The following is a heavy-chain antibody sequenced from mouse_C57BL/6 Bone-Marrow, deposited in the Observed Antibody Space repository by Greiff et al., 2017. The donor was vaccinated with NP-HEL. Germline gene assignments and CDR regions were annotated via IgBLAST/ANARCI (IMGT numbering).Heavy chain of an antibody. Sequence: QVQLKQPGAELVKPGASVKLSCKASGYTFTSYWMQWVKQRPGQGLEWIGEIDPSDSYTNYNQKFKGKATLTVDTSSSTAYMQLSSLTSEDSAVYYCARGGAYYYGFYYAMDYWGQGTSVTVSS. CDR3: ARGGAYYYGFYYAMDY. D-gene: IGHD1-1*01. J-gene: IGHJ4*01. CDR2: IDPSDSYT. CDR1: GYTFTSYW. V-gene: IGHV1-50*01.